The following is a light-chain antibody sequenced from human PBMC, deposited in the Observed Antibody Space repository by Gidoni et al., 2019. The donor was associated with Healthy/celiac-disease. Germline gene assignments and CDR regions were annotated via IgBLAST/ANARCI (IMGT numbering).Light chain of an antibody. V-gene: IGLV1-44*01. J-gene: IGLJ1*01. CDR1: SSNIGSNT. CDR2: SNN. Sequence: QSVLTQPPSASGTPGQRVTIPCSGCSSNIGSNTVNWYQQLPGTAPKLLIYSNNQRPSGVPDRFYGSKSGTSASLAISGLQSEDEADYYCAAWDDSLNGYVFGTGTKVTVL. CDR3: AAWDDSLNGYV.